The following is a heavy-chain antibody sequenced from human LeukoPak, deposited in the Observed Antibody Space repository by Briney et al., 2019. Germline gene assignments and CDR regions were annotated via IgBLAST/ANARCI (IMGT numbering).Heavy chain of an antibody. CDR2: ISGSGGST. J-gene: IGHJ3*02. Sequence: ETGGSLRLSCAASGFTFSSYAMSWVRQAPGKGLEWVSAISGSGGSTYYADSVKGRFTISRDNSKNTLYLQMNSLRAEDTAVYYCAKELDLAKDQVAGNDAFDIWGQGTMVTVSS. D-gene: IGHD6-19*01. CDR3: AKELDLAKDQVAGNDAFDI. V-gene: IGHV3-23*01. CDR1: GFTFSSYA.